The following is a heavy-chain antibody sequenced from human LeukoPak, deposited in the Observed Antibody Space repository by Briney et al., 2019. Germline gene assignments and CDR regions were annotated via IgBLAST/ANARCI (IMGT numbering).Heavy chain of an antibody. CDR1: GFTFSNAW. CDR3: TTDLYYDFWSGTFDY. V-gene: IGHV3-15*01. J-gene: IGHJ4*02. D-gene: IGHD3-3*01. CDR2: IKSKTDGGTT. Sequence: GGSLRLSCAASGFTFSNAWMSWVRQAPGKGLEWVGRIKSKTDGGTTDYAAPVKGRFTISRDDSKNTLYLQMNSLKTEDTAVYYCTTDLYYDFWSGTFDYWGQGTLVTVSS.